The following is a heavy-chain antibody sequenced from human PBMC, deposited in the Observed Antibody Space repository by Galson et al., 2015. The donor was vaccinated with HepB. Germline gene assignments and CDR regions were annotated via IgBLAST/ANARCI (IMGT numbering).Heavy chain of an antibody. Sequence: SVKVSCKASGYTFTNYYMHWVRQAPGQGLEWMGWISAYNGNTKYAQKFQGGVTMTTDTTTNTGYMEVRSLRSDDTAVYYCARALGYCSGGTCREDYWGQGTLVTVSS. CDR1: GYTFTNYY. CDR2: ISAYNGNT. D-gene: IGHD2-15*01. CDR3: ARALGYCSGGTCREDY. V-gene: IGHV1-18*04. J-gene: IGHJ4*02.